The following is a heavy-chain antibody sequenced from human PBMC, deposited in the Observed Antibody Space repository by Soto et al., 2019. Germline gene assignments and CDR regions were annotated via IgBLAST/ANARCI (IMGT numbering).Heavy chain of an antibody. Sequence: QVQLVQSGAEVKMPGSSVRVSCKASGGSFSKYGISWVRQAPGQGLEWMGGIIPMFGIGNYAEKFLGRVTITADESTSTSHTELSSRRSEDTAVDVCAGGDRENYCYAMDVGGQGTTVTVSS. V-gene: IGHV1-69*01. CDR3: AGGDRENYCYAMDV. J-gene: IGHJ6*02. CDR2: IIPMFGIG. CDR1: GGSFSKYG. D-gene: IGHD1-26*01.